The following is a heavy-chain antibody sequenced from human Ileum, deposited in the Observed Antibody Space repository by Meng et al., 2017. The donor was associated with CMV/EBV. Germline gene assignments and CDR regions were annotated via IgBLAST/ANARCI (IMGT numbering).Heavy chain of an antibody. J-gene: IGHJ2*01. CDR1: GFTFSNYA. V-gene: IGHV4-59*01. CDR2: IHNSGST. D-gene: IGHD3-3*01. CDR3: ARGGLRFDL. Sequence: ESLKISCAASGFTFSNYAMNWIRQTPGKGLEWIGYIHNSGSTNYDPSLKTRVTISIDTSKNQFSLTLTSVTAADTAVYYCARGGLRFDLWGHGTLVTVSS.